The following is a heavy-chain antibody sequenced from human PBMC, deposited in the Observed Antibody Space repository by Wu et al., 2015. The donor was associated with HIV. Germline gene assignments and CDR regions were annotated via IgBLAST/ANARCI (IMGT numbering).Heavy chain of an antibody. J-gene: IGHJ6*02. CDR1: GYTFTTYE. D-gene: IGHD6-6*01. CDR2: MNPNSGNT. V-gene: IGHV1-8*01. Sequence: QVQLVQPGAEVKKPGASVKVSCKASGYTFTTYEINWVRQATGQGLEWMGWMNPNSGNTGYAQKFHGRVTMTRNTSMSTAYIELSSLTSEDTAVYYCARGLVFYRRVYGMDVWGQGTTVTVSS. CDR3: ARGLVFYRRVYGMDV.